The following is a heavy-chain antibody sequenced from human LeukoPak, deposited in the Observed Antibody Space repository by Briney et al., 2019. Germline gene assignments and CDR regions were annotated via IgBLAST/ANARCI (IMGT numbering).Heavy chain of an antibody. D-gene: IGHD2-2*02. CDR1: GYTFTSYD. Sequence: ASVKVSCKASGYTFTSYDISWVRQATGQGLEWMGWMNPNSGNTGYAQKFQGRVTITRNTSISTAYMELSSLRSEDTAVYYCARGRSPAGIQGNWFDPWGQGTLVTVSS. V-gene: IGHV1-8*01. CDR2: MNPNSGNT. J-gene: IGHJ5*02. CDR3: ARGRSPAGIQGNWFDP.